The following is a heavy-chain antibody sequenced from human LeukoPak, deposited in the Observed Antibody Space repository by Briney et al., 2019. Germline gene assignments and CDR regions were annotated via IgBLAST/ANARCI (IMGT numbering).Heavy chain of an antibody. D-gene: IGHD3-10*01. CDR3: ARALWSGPVYYGMDV. J-gene: IGHJ6*02. Sequence: PGGSLRLSCAASGFTFSNYNFYWVRQAPGKGLEWVSSISSTSSYIYYADSVKGRFTISRDNAKNSLYLQTNSLRAEDTAVYYCARALWSGPVYYGMDVWGQGTTVTVSS. CDR1: GFTFSNYN. CDR2: ISSTSSYI. V-gene: IGHV3-21*06.